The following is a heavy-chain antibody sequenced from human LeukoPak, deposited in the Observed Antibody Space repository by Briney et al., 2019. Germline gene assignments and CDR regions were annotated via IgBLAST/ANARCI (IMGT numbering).Heavy chain of an antibody. J-gene: IGHJ4*02. CDR3: ARDRGELLADY. CDR1: GFTFSNYG. V-gene: IGHV3-30*03. Sequence: GGSLRLSCVASGFTFSNYGVHWVRQAPGKGLEWVAVISYDGSNKYYADSVKGRFTISRDNSKNTLYLQMNSLRAEDTAVYYCARDRGELLADYWGQGTLVTVSS. CDR2: ISYDGSNK. D-gene: IGHD3-10*01.